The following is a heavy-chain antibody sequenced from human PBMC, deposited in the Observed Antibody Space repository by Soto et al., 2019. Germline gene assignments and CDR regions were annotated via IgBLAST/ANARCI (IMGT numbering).Heavy chain of an antibody. V-gene: IGHV1-69*06. D-gene: IGHD6-13*01. CDR1: GGTFSSYA. CDR2: IIPIFGTA. J-gene: IGHJ5*02. CDR3: AREKPANLSSSWYLPLRGFFDP. Sequence: QVQLVQSGAEVKKPGSSVKVSCKASGGTFSSYAISWVRQAPGQGLEWMGGIIPIFGTANYAQKFQGRVTITADKSTSTAYMELSSLRSEDTAVYYCAREKPANLSSSWYLPLRGFFDPWGQGTLVTVSS.